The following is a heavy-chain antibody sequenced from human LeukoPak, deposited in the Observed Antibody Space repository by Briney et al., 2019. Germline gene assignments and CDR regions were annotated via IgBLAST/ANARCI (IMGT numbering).Heavy chain of an antibody. J-gene: IGHJ4*02. CDR3: ARDRNSGSYFDY. CDR2: ISSNGGST. V-gene: IGHV3-64*01. D-gene: IGHD1-26*01. Sequence: GGSLRLSCAASGFTFSSNAMHWVLQAPGKGLEYVSAISSNGGSTYYANSVKGRFTISRDNSKDTLYLQMGSLRAEDMAVYYCARDRNSGSYFDYWGQGTLVTVSS. CDR1: GFTFSSNA.